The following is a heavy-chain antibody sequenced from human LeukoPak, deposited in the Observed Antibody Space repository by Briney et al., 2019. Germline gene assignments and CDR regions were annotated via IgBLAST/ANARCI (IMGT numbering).Heavy chain of an antibody. Sequence: PGGSLRLSCAASGFTFTSYAMNWVRQAPGKGLEWVSVIIGNGVTTYYADSVKGRFTISRDNSKNTVFLQVNSLRAEDTAVYYCAKDLRQWLVVENWFDPWGQGTLVTVSS. CDR2: IIGNGVTT. D-gene: IGHD6-19*01. CDR3: AKDLRQWLVVENWFDP. J-gene: IGHJ5*02. CDR1: GFTFTSYA. V-gene: IGHV3-23*01.